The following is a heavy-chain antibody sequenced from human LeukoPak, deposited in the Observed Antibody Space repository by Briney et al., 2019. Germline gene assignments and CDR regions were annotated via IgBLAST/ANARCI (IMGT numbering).Heavy chain of an antibody. CDR2: IDPHSGGT. CDR3: AREYYDSSGRKHAFDI. D-gene: IGHD3-22*01. J-gene: IGHJ3*02. Sequence: GASVKVSCKTSGYTFTDYYMHWVRQAPGQGLEWMGCIDPHSGGTNYAQKFQGRVTMTGDTSISTAYMELSRLRSDDTAVYYCAREYYDSSGRKHAFDIWGQGTMVTVSS. CDR1: GYTFTDYY. V-gene: IGHV1-2*02.